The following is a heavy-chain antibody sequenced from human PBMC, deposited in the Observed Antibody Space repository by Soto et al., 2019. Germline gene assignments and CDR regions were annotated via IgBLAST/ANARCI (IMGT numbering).Heavy chain of an antibody. V-gene: IGHV3-30-3*01. J-gene: IGHJ6*02. D-gene: IGHD6-13*01. CDR1: GFTFSSYA. CDR3: ARDLHSSSWHYYYYYGMDV. Sequence: QVQLVESGGGVVQPGRSLRLSCAASGFTFSSYAMHWVRQAPGKGLEWVAVISYDGSNEYYADSVKGRFTISRDNSKNTLYLQMNSLRAEDTAVYYCARDLHSSSWHYYYYYGMDVWGQGTTVTVSS. CDR2: ISYDGSNE.